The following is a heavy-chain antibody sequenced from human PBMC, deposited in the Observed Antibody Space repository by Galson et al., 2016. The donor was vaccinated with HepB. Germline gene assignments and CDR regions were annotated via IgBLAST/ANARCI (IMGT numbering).Heavy chain of an antibody. D-gene: IGHD1-1*01. CDR3: APTYRSNWNPFDD. Sequence: SLRLSCAASGFTFSNYNMHWVRQAPGKGLEWVSSISSTTRYIHYAGSVKGRFTISRDNSENTVYLQMNSLRAEDTAVYYCAPTYRSNWNPFDDWGQGTLVTVSS. CDR2: ISSTTRYI. CDR1: GFTFSNYN. V-gene: IGHV3-21*01. J-gene: IGHJ4*02.